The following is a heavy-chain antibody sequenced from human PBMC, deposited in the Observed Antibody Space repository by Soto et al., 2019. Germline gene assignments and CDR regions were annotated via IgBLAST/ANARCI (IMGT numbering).Heavy chain of an antibody. CDR3: ARGKVVPAAMKGVDYYYYGMDV. CDR2: IWYDGSNK. Sequence: QVQLVESGGGVVQPGGSLRLSCGASGYTFSSYGMHWVRQAPGKGLERVAVIWYDGSNKYYADSVKGRFTISRDNSKNTLYLQMNSLRAEDTAVYYCARGKVVPAAMKGVDYYYYGMDVWGQGTTVTVSS. CDR1: GYTFSSYG. V-gene: IGHV3-33*01. D-gene: IGHD2-2*01. J-gene: IGHJ6*02.